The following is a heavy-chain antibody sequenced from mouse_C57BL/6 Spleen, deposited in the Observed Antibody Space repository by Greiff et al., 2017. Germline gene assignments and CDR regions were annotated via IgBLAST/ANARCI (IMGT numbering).Heavy chain of an antibody. CDR3: ARYKQGDWYVDV. CDR1: GYTFTSYW. V-gene: IGHV1-69*01. CDR2: IDPSDSYT. D-gene: IGHD3-3*01. Sequence: QVQLQQPGAELVMPGASVKLSCKASGYTFTSYWMHWVKQRPGQGLEWIGEIDPSDSYTNYNQKFKGKSTLTVDNSSSTAYMQLSSLTSEDSAVYYCARYKQGDWYVDVGDTGTTVTVSS. J-gene: IGHJ1*03.